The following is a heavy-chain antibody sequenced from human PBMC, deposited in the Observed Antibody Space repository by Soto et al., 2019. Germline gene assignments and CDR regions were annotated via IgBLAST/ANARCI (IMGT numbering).Heavy chain of an antibody. V-gene: IGHV4-34*01. CDR3: ARSGYCSSTSCRRSDY. J-gene: IGHJ4*02. Sequence: SETLSLTCAVYGGSFSGCYWSWIRQPPGKGLEWIGEINHSGSTNYNPSLKSRVTISVDTSKNQFSLKLSSVTAADTAVYYCARSGYCSSTSCRRSDYWGQGTLVTVSS. CDR1: GGSFSGCY. CDR2: INHSGST. D-gene: IGHD2-2*03.